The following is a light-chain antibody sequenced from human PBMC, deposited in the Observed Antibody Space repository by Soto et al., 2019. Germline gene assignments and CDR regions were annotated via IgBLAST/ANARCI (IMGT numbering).Light chain of an antibody. CDR2: GAS. V-gene: IGKV1-12*02. CDR3: QQANSFPFT. J-gene: IGKJ3*01. CDR1: QIINKW. Sequence: DSQMTQSPPSVSASVGDRVTITCRASQIINKWLAWYQQKPGKAPTLLIYGASTLQSGVPSRFSGSGSGTDFTLTISSLQPEDFATYYCQQANSFPFTFGPGIKVDIK.